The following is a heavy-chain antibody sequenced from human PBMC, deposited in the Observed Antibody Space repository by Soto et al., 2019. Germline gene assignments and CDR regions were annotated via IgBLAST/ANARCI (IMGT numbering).Heavy chain of an antibody. Sequence: SETLSLTCAVSGGSISSGGYSWSWIRQPPGKGLEWIGYIYHSGSTYYNPSLKSRVTISVDRSKNQFSLKLSSVTAADTAVYYCAREKIMITFGGVIENWFDPWGQGTLVTVSS. J-gene: IGHJ5*02. D-gene: IGHD3-16*02. CDR3: AREKIMITFGGVIENWFDP. CDR2: IYHSGST. V-gene: IGHV4-30-2*01. CDR1: GGSISSGGYS.